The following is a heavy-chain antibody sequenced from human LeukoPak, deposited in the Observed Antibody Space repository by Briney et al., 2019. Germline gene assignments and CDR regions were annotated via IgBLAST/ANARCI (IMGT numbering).Heavy chain of an antibody. CDR1: GYTFTSYG. CDR3: ARESHVTREDS. D-gene: IGHD1-26*01. J-gene: IGHJ4*02. V-gene: IGHV1-18*01. CDR2: ISVNNGDT. Sequence: ASVKVSCKASGYTFTSYGISWVRQAPGQGLEWVGWISVNNGDTDYAQKFQARVTMTTDTSTSTAYMELRSLRSDDTAVYYCARESHVTREDSWGQGTLVTVSS.